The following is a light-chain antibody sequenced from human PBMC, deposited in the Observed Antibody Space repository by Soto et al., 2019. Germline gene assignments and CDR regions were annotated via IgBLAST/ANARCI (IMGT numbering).Light chain of an antibody. CDR1: QSVSSSY. Sequence: EIVLTQSPGTLSLSPGERDTLSCRASQSVSSSYLAWYQQKPGQAPRLLIYGATSRATGIPDRFSGIGSGTDFTLTISRLEPEDFAVYYCQQYGSSQWTFGQGTKV. V-gene: IGKV3-20*01. CDR2: GAT. J-gene: IGKJ1*01. CDR3: QQYGSSQWT.